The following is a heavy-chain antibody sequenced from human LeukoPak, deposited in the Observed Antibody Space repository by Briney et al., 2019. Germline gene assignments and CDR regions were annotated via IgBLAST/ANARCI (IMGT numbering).Heavy chain of an antibody. J-gene: IGHJ6*02. D-gene: IGHD5-18*01. Sequence: GGSLRLSCAASGFTFSSYAMSWVRQAPGKGLEWVSTLSGSGGSTYYADSEKGRFTISRDNSKNTLYLQMNSLRAEDTAVYYCAKESGYSYGYTYYYYGLDVWGQGTTVTVSS. CDR1: GFTFSSYA. CDR2: LSGSGGST. V-gene: IGHV3-23*01. CDR3: AKESGYSYGYTYYYYGLDV.